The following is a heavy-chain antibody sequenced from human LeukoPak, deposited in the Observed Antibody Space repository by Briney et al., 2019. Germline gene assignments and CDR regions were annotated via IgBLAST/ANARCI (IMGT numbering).Heavy chain of an antibody. J-gene: IGHJ3*02. CDR1: GGSISSSSYY. Sequence: ETLSLTCTVSGGSISSSSYYWGWIRQPRGKGLEWIGSIYYSGSTYYNPSLKSRVTISVDTSKNQFSLKLSSVTAADTAVYYCARHLPTYYYDFWSGYYGDAFDIWGQGTMVTVSS. D-gene: IGHD3-3*01. V-gene: IGHV4-39*01. CDR2: IYYSGST. CDR3: ARHLPTYYYDFWSGYYGDAFDI.